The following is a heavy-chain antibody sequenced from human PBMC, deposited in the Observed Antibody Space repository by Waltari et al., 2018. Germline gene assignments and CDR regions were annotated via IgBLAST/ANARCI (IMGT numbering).Heavy chain of an antibody. CDR3: ARALGSGSFLIDF. D-gene: IGHD3-10*01. Sequence: QVQLVESGGGVVQPGRSLRLSCAASGFAFSSCAMHWVRQAPGKGLGWVAVIWYDGSYEYYADSVKCRFTVSRDNSKTALFVQMNSLRAEDTAVYYCARALGSGSFLIDFWGQGTLVTVSS. CDR1: GFAFSSCA. V-gene: IGHV3-33*01. J-gene: IGHJ4*02. CDR2: IWYDGSYE.